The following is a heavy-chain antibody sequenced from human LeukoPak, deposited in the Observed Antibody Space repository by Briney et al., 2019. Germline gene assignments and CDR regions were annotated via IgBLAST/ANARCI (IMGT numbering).Heavy chain of an antibody. D-gene: IGHD1-1*01. CDR2: IKQEGSEK. CDR3: ARGHFYRGYNFEY. Sequence: GGSLRLSCAASGFTFRTYWMNWVRQAPGKGLEWVANIKQEGSEKYYVDSVKGRFTVSRDNAKNSLYLQMNSLRAEDTAVYYCARGHFYRGYNFEYWGQGTLVTVSS. V-gene: IGHV3-7*03. J-gene: IGHJ4*02. CDR1: GFTFRTYW.